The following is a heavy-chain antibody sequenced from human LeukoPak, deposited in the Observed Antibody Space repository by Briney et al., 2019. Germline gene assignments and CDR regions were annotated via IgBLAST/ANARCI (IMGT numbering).Heavy chain of an antibody. CDR1: GGSISSGGYY. V-gene: IGHV4-31*03. CDR2: IYYSGST. Sequence: SETLSLTCTVSGGSISSGGYYWSWIRQHPGKGLEWIGYIYYSGSTYYNPSLKSRVTISVDTSKNQFSLKLSSVTAADTAVYYCAREDDSSGSLDYWGLGTLVTVSS. CDR3: AREDDSSGSLDY. D-gene: IGHD3-22*01. J-gene: IGHJ4*02.